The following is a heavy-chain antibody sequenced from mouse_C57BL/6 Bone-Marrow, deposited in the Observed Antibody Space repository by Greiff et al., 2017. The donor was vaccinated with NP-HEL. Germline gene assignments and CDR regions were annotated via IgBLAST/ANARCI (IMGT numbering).Heavy chain of an antibody. CDR1: GFTFSSYA. CDR2: ISDGGSYT. Sequence: EVKLQESGGGLVKPGGSLKLSCAASGFTFSSYAMSWVRQTPEKRLEWVATISDGGSYTYYPDNVKGRFTISRDNAKNNLYLQMSHLKSEDTAMYYCARGYYYGSSYGFAYWGQGTLVTVSA. J-gene: IGHJ3*01. V-gene: IGHV5-4*03. CDR3: ARGYYYGSSYGFAY. D-gene: IGHD1-1*01.